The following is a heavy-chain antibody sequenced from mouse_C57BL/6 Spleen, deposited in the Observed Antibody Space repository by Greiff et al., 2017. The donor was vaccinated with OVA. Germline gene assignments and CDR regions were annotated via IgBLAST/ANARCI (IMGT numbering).Heavy chain of an antibody. CDR1: GYSITSGYY. CDR2: ISYDGSN. J-gene: IGHJ2*01. CDR3: ARDTAQATDY. Sequence: ESGPGLVKPSQSLSLTCSVTGYSITSGYYWNWIRQFPGNKLEWMGYISYDGSNNYNPSLKNRISITRDTSKNQFFLKLNSVTTEDTATYYCARDTAQATDYWGQGTTLTVSS. V-gene: IGHV3-6*01. D-gene: IGHD3-2*02.